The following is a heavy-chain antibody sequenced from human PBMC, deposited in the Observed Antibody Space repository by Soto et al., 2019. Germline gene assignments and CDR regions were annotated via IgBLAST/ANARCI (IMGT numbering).Heavy chain of an antibody. CDR3: ARVATVTTWEDQ. CDR1: GCSIISYY. Sequence: PSETLSLTCTVSGCSIISYYWSWIRQPTGKGLEWIGYIYYSGSTYYNPSLKSRVTISVDTSKNQFSLKLSSVTAADTAVYYCARVATVTTWEDQWGQGTLVTVSS. CDR2: IYYSGST. J-gene: IGHJ4*02. D-gene: IGHD4-17*01. V-gene: IGHV4-59*01.